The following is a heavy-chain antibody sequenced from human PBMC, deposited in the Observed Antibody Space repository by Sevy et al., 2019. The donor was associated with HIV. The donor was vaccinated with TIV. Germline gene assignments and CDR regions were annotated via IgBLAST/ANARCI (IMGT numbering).Heavy chain of an antibody. CDR3: ARDQGVGATTGDAFDI. CDR1: GFTFSSYS. D-gene: IGHD1-26*01. Sequence: GGSLRLSCAASGFTFSSYSMNWVRQAPGKGLEWVSYISSSSSTIYYADSVKGRFTISRDNAKNSLYLQMNSLGDEDTAVYYCARDQGVGATTGDAFDIWGQGTMVTVSS. J-gene: IGHJ3*02. CDR2: ISSSSSTI. V-gene: IGHV3-48*02.